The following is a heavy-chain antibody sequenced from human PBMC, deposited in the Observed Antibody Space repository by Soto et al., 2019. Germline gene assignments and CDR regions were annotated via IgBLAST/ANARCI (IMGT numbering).Heavy chain of an antibody. CDR1: GGTFSSYT. Sequence: QVQLVKYGAEVKKPGSSVKVSCKASGGTFSSYTISWVRQAPGHGLEWMGRIIPILGIANYAQKFQGRVKITADKSTSTANMEQNSLRSEDTAVYYCAREEYYYGAGAFFDYWGQGTLVTVSA. CDR2: IIPILGIA. D-gene: IGHD3-10*01. V-gene: IGHV1-69*08. J-gene: IGHJ4*02. CDR3: AREEYYYGAGAFFDY.